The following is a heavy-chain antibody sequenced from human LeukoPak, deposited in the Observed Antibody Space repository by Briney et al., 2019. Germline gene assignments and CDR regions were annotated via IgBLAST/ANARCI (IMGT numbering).Heavy chain of an antibody. V-gene: IGHV3-23*01. D-gene: IGHD3-10*01. Sequence: GGSLRLPCAASGFMFSNYAMSWVRQAPGKGLEWVSAISGSGDATHYADSVKGRFTISRDNSKNTLYLQMNSLRDEDTALYYCAKVESGSYFDYWGQGTLVTVSS. CDR2: ISGSGDAT. CDR3: AKVESGSYFDY. J-gene: IGHJ4*02. CDR1: GFMFSNYA.